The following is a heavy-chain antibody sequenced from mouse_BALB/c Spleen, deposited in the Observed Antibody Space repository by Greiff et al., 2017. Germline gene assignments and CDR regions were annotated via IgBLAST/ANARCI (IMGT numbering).Heavy chain of an antibody. D-gene: IGHD1-1*01. Sequence: EVKVVESGGGLVKPGGSLKLSCAASGFTFSSYAMSWVRQTPEKRLEWVASISSGGSTYYPDSVKGRFTISRDNARNILYLQMSSLRSEDTAMYYCARKGYYGSSFYWYFDVWGAGTTVTVSS. V-gene: IGHV5-6-5*01. J-gene: IGHJ1*01. CDR2: ISSGGST. CDR3: ARKGYYGSSFYWYFDV. CDR1: GFTFSSYA.